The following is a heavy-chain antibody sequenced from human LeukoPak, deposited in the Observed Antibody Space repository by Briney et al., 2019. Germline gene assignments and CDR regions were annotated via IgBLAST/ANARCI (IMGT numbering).Heavy chain of an antibody. Sequence: GASVKVSCKVSGYTLTELSMHWVRQAPGKGLEWMGGFDPEVGETIYAQKFQGRVTMTEDTSTDTAYMELSSLRSEDTAVYYCAREVYDNSNYGSPPPYYYYGMDVWGQGTTVTVSS. CDR3: AREVYDNSNYGSPPPYYYYGMDV. J-gene: IGHJ6*02. CDR1: GYTLTELS. CDR2: FDPEVGET. D-gene: IGHD4-11*01. V-gene: IGHV1-24*01.